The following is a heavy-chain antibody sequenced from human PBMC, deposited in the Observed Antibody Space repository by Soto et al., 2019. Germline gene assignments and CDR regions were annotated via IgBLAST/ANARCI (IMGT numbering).Heavy chain of an antibody. J-gene: IGHJ4*02. V-gene: IGHV5-51*01. CDR3: ARQPQDCNKTSCYCADH. D-gene: IGHD3-22*01. Sequence: GESLKISCRGSGYDFNTNWFGWVRQLPGRGLEWVGVMYPGDSDTRLHPSLQGHVTLSADVTVSTAFLQWRTLKTPDSGMYFCARQPQDCNKTSCYCADHWGQGTSVTVSS. CDR2: MYPGDSDT. CDR1: GYDFNTNW.